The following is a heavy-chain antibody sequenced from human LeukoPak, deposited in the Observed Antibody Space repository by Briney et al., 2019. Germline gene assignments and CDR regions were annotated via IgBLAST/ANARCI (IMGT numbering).Heavy chain of an antibody. CDR3: ARSSFAYYYDSSGYLDN. CDR2: ISSSGSTI. V-gene: IGHV3-48*03. Sequence: GGSLRLSCAASGFTFSSYEVNWVRQAPGKGLEWVSYISSSGSTIFYADSVKGRCTISRDNDKNSLYLQMNSLRAEDTAVYYCARSSFAYYYDSSGYLDNWGQGTLVTVSS. J-gene: IGHJ4*02. CDR1: GFTFSSYE. D-gene: IGHD3-22*01.